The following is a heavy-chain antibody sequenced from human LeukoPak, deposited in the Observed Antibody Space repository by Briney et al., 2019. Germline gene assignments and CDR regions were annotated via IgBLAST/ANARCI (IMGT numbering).Heavy chain of an antibody. V-gene: IGHV3-74*01. J-gene: IGHJ4*02. CDR3: ASRIATAGSVDY. CDR2: IDSDGTYI. Sequence: GGSLRLSCAASGFTFSNYWMHWVRQAPGKGLVWVSRIDSDGTYIRYADSVKGRFTISRDNAKNTLFLQMNTLRAEDTAVYYCASRIATAGSVDYWGQGTLVTVSS. CDR1: GFTFSNYW. D-gene: IGHD6-13*01.